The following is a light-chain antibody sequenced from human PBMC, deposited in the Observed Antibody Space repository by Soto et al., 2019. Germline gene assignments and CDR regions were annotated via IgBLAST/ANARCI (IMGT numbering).Light chain of an antibody. J-gene: IGKJ5*01. CDR1: QSVSNF. CDR2: DAS. CDR3: QQYGSSST. Sequence: EIVLTQSPATLALSPGERATLSCRASQSVSNFLAWYQQIPGQAPRLLIYDASNRATGIPARFSGSGSGTDFTLTISSLEPEDFAVYYCQQYGSSSTFGQGTRLEIK. V-gene: IGKV3-11*01.